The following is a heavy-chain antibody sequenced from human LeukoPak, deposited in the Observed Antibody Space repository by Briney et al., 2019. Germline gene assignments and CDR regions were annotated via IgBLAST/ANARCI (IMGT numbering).Heavy chain of an antibody. J-gene: IGHJ4*02. D-gene: IGHD6-13*01. CDR2: IYYSGST. CDR1: GGSISSSSYY. CDR3: ARVTRYSSSWYQETVPLFDY. V-gene: IGHV4-39*07. Sequence: SETLSLTCTVSGGSISSSSYYWGWIRQPPGKGLEWIGSIYYSGSTYYNPSLKSRVTISVDTSKNQFSLKLSSVTAADTAVYYCARVTRYSSSWYQETVPLFDYWGQGTLVTVSS.